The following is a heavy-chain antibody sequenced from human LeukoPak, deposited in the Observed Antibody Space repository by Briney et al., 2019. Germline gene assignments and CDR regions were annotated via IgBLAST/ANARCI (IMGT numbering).Heavy chain of an antibody. CDR2: INHSGST. CDR1: GGSFSGYY. CDR3: ARHPKYCSGGSCYFDY. Sequence: SETLFLTCAVYGGSFSGYYWSWIRQPPGKGLEWIGEINHSGSTNYNPSLKSRVTISVDTSKNQFSLKLSSVTAADTAVYYCARHPKYCSGGSCYFDYWGQGTLVTVSS. V-gene: IGHV4-34*01. D-gene: IGHD2-15*01. J-gene: IGHJ4*02.